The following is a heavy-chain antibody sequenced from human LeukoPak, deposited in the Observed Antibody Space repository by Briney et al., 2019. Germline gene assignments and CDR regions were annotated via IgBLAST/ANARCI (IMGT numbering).Heavy chain of an antibody. D-gene: IGHD6-19*01. CDR3: ARGVAVAGPVDY. J-gene: IGHJ4*02. CDR2: IYYSGST. Sequence: PSETLSLTCTVSGGSISSYYWSWIRQPPGKGLEWIGYIYYSGSTNYNPSLQGRVTISLDTSKNQFSLKLSSVTAADTAVYYCARGVAVAGPVDYWGQGTLVTVSS. V-gene: IGHV4-59*01. CDR1: GGSISSYY.